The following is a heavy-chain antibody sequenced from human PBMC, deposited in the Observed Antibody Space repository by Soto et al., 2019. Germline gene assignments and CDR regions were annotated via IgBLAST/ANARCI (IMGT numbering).Heavy chain of an antibody. D-gene: IGHD6-6*01. Sequence: QVQLVQSGAEVKKPGSSVTVSCKASGGTFSSYAISWVRQAPGQGLEWMGGIIPIFGTANYAQKFQGRVTITADESTSTAYMELSRLRSEDTAVYYCANTNSIAARVGWFDPWGQGTLVTVSS. J-gene: IGHJ5*02. CDR3: ANTNSIAARVGWFDP. V-gene: IGHV1-69*12. CDR2: IIPIFGTA. CDR1: GGTFSSYA.